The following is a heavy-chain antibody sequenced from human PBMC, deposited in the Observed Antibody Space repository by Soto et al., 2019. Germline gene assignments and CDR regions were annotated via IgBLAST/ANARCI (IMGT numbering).Heavy chain of an antibody. J-gene: IGHJ4*02. D-gene: IGHD3-22*01. Sequence: SETLSLTCTVSGGSISSDYWSWIRQPPGKGLEWIGYIYFSGSTNYNPSLKSRVTMSVDTSQNQFSLKLSSVTAADTAVYYCARERSSGYVDYWGQGTLVTVSS. CDR1: GGSISSDY. V-gene: IGHV4-59*01. CDR2: IYFSGST. CDR3: ARERSSGYVDY.